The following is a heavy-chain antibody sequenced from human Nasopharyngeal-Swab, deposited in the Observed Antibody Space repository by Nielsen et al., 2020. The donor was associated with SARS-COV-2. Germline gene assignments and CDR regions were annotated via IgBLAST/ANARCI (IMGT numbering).Heavy chain of an antibody. D-gene: IGHD3-22*01. Sequence: GESQKISCAASEFTFSSYSMHWVRQAPGKGLEWVAVISYDENNQYYADSVKGRFTISRDNSKNTLYLQMNSLRAEDTAVYYCAREYGSGYYYHYFDFWGQGTLVTVSS. CDR1: EFTFSSYS. V-gene: IGHV3-30*04. CDR2: ISYDENNQ. J-gene: IGHJ4*02. CDR3: AREYGSGYYYHYFDF.